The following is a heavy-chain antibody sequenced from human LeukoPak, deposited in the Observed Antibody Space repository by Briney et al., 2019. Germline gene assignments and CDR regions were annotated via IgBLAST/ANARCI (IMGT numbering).Heavy chain of an antibody. J-gene: IGHJ4*02. CDR1: GFIVNGKY. Sequence: GGSLRLSCAASGFIVNGKYMSWVRQPPGKGLEWVSGIHTNDKTYYADSVKGRFTISRDNSKNTLFLQMNTLSAEDTAVYYCATRIAAGGLFFFDYWGQGTLVTVSS. CDR2: IHTNDKT. V-gene: IGHV3-53*01. D-gene: IGHD6-13*01. CDR3: ATRIAAGGLFFFDY.